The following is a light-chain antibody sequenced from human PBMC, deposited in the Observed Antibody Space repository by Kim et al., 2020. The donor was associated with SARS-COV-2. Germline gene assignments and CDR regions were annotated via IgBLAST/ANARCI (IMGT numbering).Light chain of an antibody. V-gene: IGKV1-39*01. CDR3: QQSYSTLVT. J-gene: IGKJ3*01. CDR1: QSISSY. CDR2: AAS. Sequence: ESVGERVTITYRASQSISSYLNWYQQKPGTAPKLLIYAASSLQSGVPSRFSGSGSGTDFTLTISSLQPEDFATYYCQQSYSTLVTFGPGTKVDIQ.